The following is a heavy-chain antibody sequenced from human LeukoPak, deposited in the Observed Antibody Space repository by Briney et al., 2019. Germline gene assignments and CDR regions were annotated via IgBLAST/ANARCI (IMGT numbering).Heavy chain of an antibody. CDR2: ISYDGSNK. D-gene: IGHD6-19*01. CDR1: GFTFSSYG. Sequence: GRSLRLSCAASGFTFSSYGMHWVRQAPGKGLGWVAVISYDGSNKYYADSVKGRFTISRDNSKNTLYLQMNSLRAEDTAVYYCAKDLSSSGWYRRHYYGMDVWGQGTTVTVSS. V-gene: IGHV3-30*18. CDR3: AKDLSSSGWYRRHYYGMDV. J-gene: IGHJ6*02.